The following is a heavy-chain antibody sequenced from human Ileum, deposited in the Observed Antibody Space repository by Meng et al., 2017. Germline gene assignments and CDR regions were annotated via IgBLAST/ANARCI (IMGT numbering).Heavy chain of an antibody. D-gene: IGHD3-16*01. Sequence: LVGPGCGLVQPGGFLSRSCAAYGFTFSNYWMHWVLQTPGKGLVWVSRINEDGRVTNYADSVEGRFTVSRDNAKNTLYLQMNSLRVEDTGIYYCARINYVEDSWGQGTLVTVSS. CDR1: GFTFSNYW. CDR2: INEDGRVT. V-gene: IGHV3-74*01. J-gene: IGHJ4*02. CDR3: ARINYVEDS.